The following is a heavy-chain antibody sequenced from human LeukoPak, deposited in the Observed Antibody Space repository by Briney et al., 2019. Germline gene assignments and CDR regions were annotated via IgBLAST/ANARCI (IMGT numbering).Heavy chain of an antibody. CDR3: AKDSDYYDSSGYYYAYFQH. J-gene: IGHJ1*01. V-gene: IGHV3-48*02. CDR1: GFTFSTYS. D-gene: IGHD3-22*01. CDR2: MSSSSSTI. Sequence: LSGGSLRLSCAVSGFTFSTYSMNWVRQAPGKGLEWVSYMSSSSSTIYYADSVKGRFTISRDNAKNSLYLQMNSLRDEDTAVYYCAKDSDYYDSSGYYYAYFQHWGQGTLVTVSS.